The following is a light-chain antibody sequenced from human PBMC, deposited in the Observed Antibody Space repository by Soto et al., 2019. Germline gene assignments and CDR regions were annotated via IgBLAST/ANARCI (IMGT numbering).Light chain of an antibody. J-gene: IGKJ4*01. CDR2: AAS. CDR3: PQSYSNPL. CDR1: QSISSY. Sequence: DIQMTQSPSSLSASVGDRVTITCRASQSISSYLNWYQQKPGKAPKLLIYAASSLQSGVPSRFSGSGSGTDFTLTISSLQPEDFATYYCPQSYSNPLFGGGTKV. V-gene: IGKV1-39*01.